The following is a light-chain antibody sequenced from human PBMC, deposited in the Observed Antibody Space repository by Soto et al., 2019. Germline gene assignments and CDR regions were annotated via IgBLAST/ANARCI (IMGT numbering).Light chain of an antibody. CDR3: QQYNSYPTP. CDR1: QTISSW. Sequence: DIQMTQSPSTLSASVGDRVTITCRASQTISSWLAWYQQKLGKAPKLLLYKATTLKSGVPLRFSGSGSGTEFTLTISSLQPDDFGTYFCQQYNSYPTPVGPGTKVDI. J-gene: IGKJ3*01. V-gene: IGKV1-5*03. CDR2: KAT.